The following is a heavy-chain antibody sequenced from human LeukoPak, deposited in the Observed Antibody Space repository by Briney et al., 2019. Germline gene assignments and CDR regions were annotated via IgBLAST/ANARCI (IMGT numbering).Heavy chain of an antibody. CDR1: GYTFTSYA. V-gene: IGHV1-18*01. CDR3: ARSDRSGFYFDDY. J-gene: IGHJ4*02. Sequence: ASVKVSCKASGYTFTSYAISWVRQAPGQGLEWMGWISAYNGNTNYAQKIQGRVTMSTDTSTSTAYMELRSLRSDDTAVYYCARSDRSGFYFDDYWGQGTLVTVSS. CDR2: ISAYNGNT. D-gene: IGHD3-22*01.